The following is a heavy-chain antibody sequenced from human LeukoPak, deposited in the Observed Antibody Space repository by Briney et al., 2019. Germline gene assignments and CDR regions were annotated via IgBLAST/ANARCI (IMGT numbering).Heavy chain of an antibody. CDR2: IYSGGST. V-gene: IGHV3-53*01. CDR1: GFTVSSNY. CDR3: AREVHSEGEY. J-gene: IGHJ4*02. D-gene: IGHD2-15*01. Sequence: GESLRLSCAASGFTVSSNYMSWVWQGPGQGLERVSVIYSGGSTYYDDSVKGRFTISRDNSKNTLYLQMNSLRAEDTAVYYCAREVHSEGEYWGQGTLVTVSS.